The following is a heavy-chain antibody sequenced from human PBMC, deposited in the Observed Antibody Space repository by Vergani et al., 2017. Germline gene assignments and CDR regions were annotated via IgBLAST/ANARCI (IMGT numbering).Heavy chain of an antibody. D-gene: IGHD6-19*01. J-gene: IGHJ5*02. CDR1: GFTFSSYA. V-gene: IGHV3-30-3*01. Sequence: QVQLVESGGGVVQPGRSLRLSCAASGFTFSSYAMHWVRQAPGKGLEWVAVISYDGSNKYYADSVKGRFTISRDNSKNTLYLQMNSLRAEDTAVYYCAKGARSSSGWYLYGGLFDPWGQGTLVTVSS. CDR3: AKGARSSSGWYLYGGLFDP. CDR2: ISYDGSNK.